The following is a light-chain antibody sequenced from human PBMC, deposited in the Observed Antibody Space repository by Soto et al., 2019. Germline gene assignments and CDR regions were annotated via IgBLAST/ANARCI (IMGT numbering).Light chain of an antibody. J-gene: IGKJ3*01. CDR1: QSISRS. CDR3: QQYNSYLLT. CDR2: DVS. V-gene: IGKV1-5*01. Sequence: DIQMTQSPSTLSASVGDRVTITCRASQSISRSLAWYQQKPGKAPNLLIYDVSSLESGVPSRFSGSGFGTEFTLTISSXQPDDFATYYCQQYNSYLLTFGPGTKVDTK.